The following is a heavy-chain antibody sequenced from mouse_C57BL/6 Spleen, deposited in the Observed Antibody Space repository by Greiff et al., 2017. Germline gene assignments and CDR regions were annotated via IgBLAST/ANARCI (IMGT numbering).Heavy chain of an antibody. J-gene: IGHJ3*01. D-gene: IGHD2-5*01. CDR2: ISGGGGNT. CDR3: AREGYSNFAY. CDR1: GFTFSSYT. Sequence: VQLKESGGGLVKPGGSLKLSCAASGFTFSSYTMSWVRQTPEKRLEWVATISGGGGNTYYPDSVKGRFTISRDNAKNTLYLQMSSLRSEDAALYYCAREGYSNFAYWGQGTLVTVSA. V-gene: IGHV5-9*01.